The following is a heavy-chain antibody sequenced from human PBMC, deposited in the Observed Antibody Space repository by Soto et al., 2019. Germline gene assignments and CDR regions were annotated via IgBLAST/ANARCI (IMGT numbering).Heavy chain of an antibody. CDR1: GFTFSGYA. D-gene: IGHD1-26*01. CDR2: IGTSGSNS. V-gene: IGHV3-23*01. J-gene: IGHJ4*02. Sequence: GGSLRLSCAASGFTFSGYAMSWVRQAPGKGLEWVSTIGTSGSNSYYPDSVKGRFTISRDNSKNTLFLQMNSLRGEDTAVYYCAKRAGVRAARSSHYSGPGRLVTLSS. CDR3: AKRAGVRAARSSHY.